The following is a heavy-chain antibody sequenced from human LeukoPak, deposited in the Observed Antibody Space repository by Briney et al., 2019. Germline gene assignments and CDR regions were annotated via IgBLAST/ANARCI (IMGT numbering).Heavy chain of an antibody. CDR3: ARGFTHDYGDYFDY. Sequence: GGSLRLSCAASGFTVSSNYMSWVRQAPGKGLEWVSVIYSDSGGSTYYADSVKGRFTMSRDNSKNTLYLHMNSLRAEDTAVYYCARGFTHDYGDYFDYWGQGTLVTVTS. D-gene: IGHD4-17*01. CDR2: IYSDSGGST. J-gene: IGHJ4*02. CDR1: GFTVSSNY. V-gene: IGHV3-66*01.